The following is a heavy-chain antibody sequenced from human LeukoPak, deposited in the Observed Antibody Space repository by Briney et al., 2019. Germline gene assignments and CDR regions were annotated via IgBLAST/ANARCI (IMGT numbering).Heavy chain of an antibody. CDR2: IYPGDSDI. V-gene: IGHV5-51*01. Sequence: GESLKISCQGSGYRFTSHWIGWVRQMPGKGLEWMGLIYPGDSDIRDSPSFQGQVTMSVDRSSNTAYLQWSSLKASDTAMYFCARRSYSSSWMGAFDIWGQGTMVTVTS. CDR1: GYRFTSHW. D-gene: IGHD6-13*01. J-gene: IGHJ3*02. CDR3: ARRSYSSSWMGAFDI.